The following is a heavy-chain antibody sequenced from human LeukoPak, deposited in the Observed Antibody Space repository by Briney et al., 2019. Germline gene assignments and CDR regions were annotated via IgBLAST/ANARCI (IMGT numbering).Heavy chain of an antibody. CDR1: GFIFSNYG. V-gene: IGHV3-23*01. CDR3: ARDRSSGYDFWSGCRYGMDV. J-gene: IGHJ6*02. D-gene: IGHD3-3*01. CDR2: ISASGSAT. Sequence: GGSLRLSCAASGFIFSNYGMNWVRQAPGKGLEWVAAISASGSATSYADSVRGRFTISRDNSKSTTYLQMNSLRAEDTAVYYCARDRSSGYDFWSGCRYGMDVWGQGTTVTVSS.